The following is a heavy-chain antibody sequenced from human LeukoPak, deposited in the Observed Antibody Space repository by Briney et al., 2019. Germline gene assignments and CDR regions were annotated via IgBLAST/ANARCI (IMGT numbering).Heavy chain of an antibody. D-gene: IGHD3-10*01. Sequence: ETLSLTCTVSGGSISSSSYYLGSVRQPPGKGLDWIGSIYYSWSPYYNPSLKSRVTISVDTSKIQFSLQLSSVTAADTAVYYCVYYYGSGSYYNDPFDIWGQGTMVTVSS. CDR3: VYYYGSGSYYNDPFDI. CDR2: IYYSWSP. CDR1: GGSISSSSYY. J-gene: IGHJ3*02. V-gene: IGHV4-39*01.